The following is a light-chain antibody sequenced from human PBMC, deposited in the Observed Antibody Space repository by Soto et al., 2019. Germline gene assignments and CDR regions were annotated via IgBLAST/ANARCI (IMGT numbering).Light chain of an antibody. V-gene: IGKV3-11*01. CDR3: LQRVSWPLT. J-gene: IGKJ4*01. CDR1: QDINNH. CDR2: DAS. Sequence: EIVLTQSPDTLSLSPGERATLSCRTSQDINNHLAWYQQKVGQAPRLLIYDASNRATGIPARFSGSGSGTDFSLTISSLHPEDFAIYYCLQRVSWPLTFGGGTKVEIK.